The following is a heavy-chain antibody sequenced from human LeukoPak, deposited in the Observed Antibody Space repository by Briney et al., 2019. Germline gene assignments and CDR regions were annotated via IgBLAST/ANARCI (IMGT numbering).Heavy chain of an antibody. V-gene: IGHV3-21*01. J-gene: IGHJ4*02. CDR3: ARDARALHDY. CDR1: GFTFSSYS. CDR2: ISSSSSHI. D-gene: IGHD1-26*01. Sequence: GGSLRLSCAASGFTFSSYSMNWVRQAPGQGLEWVSSISSSSSHIYYADSVKGRFTISRDNAKNSLYLQMNSLRAEDTAVYYCARDARALHDYWGQGTLVTVSS.